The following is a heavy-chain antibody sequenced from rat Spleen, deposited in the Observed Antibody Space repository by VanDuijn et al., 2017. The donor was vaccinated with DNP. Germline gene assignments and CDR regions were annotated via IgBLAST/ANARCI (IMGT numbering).Heavy chain of an antibody. D-gene: IGHD1-1*01. V-gene: IGHV5S13*01. CDR1: GFTFNNFE. CDR2: IGTVGGST. CDR3: TRRTISDYYNGGPFDY. J-gene: IGHJ2*01. Sequence: EVYLVESGGGLVQPGRSLKLSCGASGFTFNNFEMAWVRQTPTRGLEWVASIGTVGGSTYFRDSVKGRFTVSRDDARNTLYLQMDSLRSEDTATYYCTRRTISDYYNGGPFDYWGQGVMVTVSS.